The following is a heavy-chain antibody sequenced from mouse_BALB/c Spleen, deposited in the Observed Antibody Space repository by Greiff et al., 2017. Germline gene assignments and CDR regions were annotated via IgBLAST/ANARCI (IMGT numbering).Heavy chain of an antibody. CDR3: ARHEDGNFAY. J-gene: IGHJ3*01. V-gene: IGHV5-6*01. CDR2: ISSGGSYT. Sequence: EVQVVESGGDLVKPGGSRKLSCAASGFTFSSYGMSWVRQTPDKRLEWVATISSGGSYTYYPDSVKGRFTISRDNAKNTLYLQMSSLKSEDTAMYYCARHEDGNFAYWGQGTLVTVSA. D-gene: IGHD2-1*01. CDR1: GFTFSSYG.